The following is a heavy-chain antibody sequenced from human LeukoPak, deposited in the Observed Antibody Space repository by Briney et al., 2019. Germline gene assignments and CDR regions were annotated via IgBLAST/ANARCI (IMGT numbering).Heavy chain of an antibody. CDR1: GGSISSDSYD. J-gene: IGHJ3*02. CDR3: ARRAKDYSSGWYYAFDI. D-gene: IGHD6-19*01. V-gene: IGHV4-39*01. CDR2: IYYSGST. Sequence: TSETLSLTCTVSGGSISSDSYDWSWIRQPPGKGLEWIGSIYYSGSTYYNPSLKSRVTISVDTSKNQFSLKLSSVTAADTAVYYCARRAKDYSSGWYYAFDIWGQGTMVTVSS.